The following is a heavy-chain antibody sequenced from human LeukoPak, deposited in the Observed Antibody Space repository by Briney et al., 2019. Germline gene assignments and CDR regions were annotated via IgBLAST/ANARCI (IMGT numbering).Heavy chain of an antibody. J-gene: IGHJ5*02. V-gene: IGHV3-23*01. D-gene: IGHD2-2*01. CDR3: AKEHEGYCSSTSCYSGFDP. CDR1: GFTFSGYA. CDR2: ISGSGGST. Sequence: GGSLRLSCAASGFTFSGYAMSWVRQAPGKGLEWVSAISGSGGSTYYADSVKGRFTISRDNSKNTLYLQMNSLRAEDTAVYYCAKEHEGYCSSTSCYSGFDPWGQGTLVTVSS.